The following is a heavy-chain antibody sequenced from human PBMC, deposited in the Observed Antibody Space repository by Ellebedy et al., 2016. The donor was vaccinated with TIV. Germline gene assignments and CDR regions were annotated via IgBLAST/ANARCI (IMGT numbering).Heavy chain of an antibody. CDR3: ARDVVVVPAATSGYFDL. J-gene: IGHJ2*01. Sequence: ASVKVSCKASGYTFTSYDINWVRQATGQGLEWMGWVNPNSGNTGYAQKFQGRVTITRNTSISTAYMELSSLRSEDTAVYYCARDVVVVPAATSGYFDLWGRGTLVTVSS. V-gene: IGHV1-8*03. CDR1: GYTFTSYD. D-gene: IGHD2-2*01. CDR2: VNPNSGNT.